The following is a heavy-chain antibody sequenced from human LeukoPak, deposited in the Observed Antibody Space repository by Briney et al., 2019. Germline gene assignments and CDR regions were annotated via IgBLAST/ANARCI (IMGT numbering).Heavy chain of an antibody. CDR3: AKDMGWYYYDSSGSKGFDY. D-gene: IGHD3-22*01. CDR1: GFTFDDYA. J-gene: IGHJ4*02. CDR2: ISWNSGSI. Sequence: QPGGSLRLSCAASGFTFDDYAMHWVGQAPGKGLEWVSGISWNSGSIGYADSVKGRFTISRDNAKNSLYLQMNSLRAEDTALYYCAKDMGWYYYDSSGSKGFDYWGQGTLVTVSS. V-gene: IGHV3-9*01.